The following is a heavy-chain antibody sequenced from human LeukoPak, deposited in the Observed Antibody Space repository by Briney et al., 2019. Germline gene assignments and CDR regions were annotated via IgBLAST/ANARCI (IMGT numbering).Heavy chain of an antibody. CDR2: IKQDGSEK. Sequence: GGSLRLSCAASGFTFRSYWMSWVRQAPGKGLEWVANIKQDGSEKYYVDSVKGRFTISRDNAKNSLYLQMNSLRAEDTAVYYCARDPYGGNSQGYWGQGTLVTVSS. CDR3: ARDPYGGNSQGY. V-gene: IGHV3-7*01. D-gene: IGHD4-23*01. CDR1: GFTFRSYW. J-gene: IGHJ4*02.